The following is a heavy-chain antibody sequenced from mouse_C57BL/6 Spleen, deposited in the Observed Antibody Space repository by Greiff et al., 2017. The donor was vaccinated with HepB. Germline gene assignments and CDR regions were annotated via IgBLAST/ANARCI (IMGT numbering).Heavy chain of an antibody. D-gene: IGHD3-3*01. J-gene: IGHJ2*01. Sequence: VKLMESGPELVKPGASVKISCKASGYAFSSSWMNWVKQRPGKGLEWIGRIYPGDGDTNYNGKFKGKATLTADKSSSTAYMQLSSLTSEDSAVYFCARSRDRGYFDYWGQGTTLTVSS. CDR1: GYAFSSSW. V-gene: IGHV1-82*01. CDR2: IYPGDGDT. CDR3: ARSRDRGYFDY.